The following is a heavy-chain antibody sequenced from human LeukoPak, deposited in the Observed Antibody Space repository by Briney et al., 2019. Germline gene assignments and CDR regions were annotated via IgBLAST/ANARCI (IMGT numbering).Heavy chain of an antibody. CDR3: ARRVSRYCSSTSCPPYYYGMDG. Sequence: SQTLSLTCTVSGDSISSGGYYWRWIRQHPGKGLEWIGYIYYSGSTYYNPSLKSRVTISVDTSKNQFSLKLSSVTAADTAVYYCARRVSRYCSSTSCPPYYYGMDGWGQGTTVTASS. J-gene: IGHJ6*02. CDR2: IYYSGST. CDR1: GDSISSGGYY. V-gene: IGHV4-31*03. D-gene: IGHD2-2*01.